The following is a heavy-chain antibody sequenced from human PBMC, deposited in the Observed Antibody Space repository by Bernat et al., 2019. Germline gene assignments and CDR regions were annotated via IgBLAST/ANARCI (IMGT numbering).Heavy chain of an antibody. D-gene: IGHD3-22*01. CDR3: ARDPGSSGYYYIGDYFDY. CDR2: IWYDGSNK. V-gene: IGHV3-33*01. Sequence: QVQLVESGGGVVQPGRSLRLSCAASGFTFSSYGMHWVRQAPGKGLEWVAVIWYDGSNKYYADSVKGRFTISRDNSKNTLYLQMNSLRAEDTAVYYCARDPGSSGYYYIGDYFDYWGQGTLVTVSS. CDR1: GFTFSSYG. J-gene: IGHJ4*02.